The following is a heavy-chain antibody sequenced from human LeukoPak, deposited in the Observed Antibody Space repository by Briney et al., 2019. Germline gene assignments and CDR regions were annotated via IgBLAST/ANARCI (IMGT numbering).Heavy chain of an antibody. CDR1: GFTFSSYA. CDR3: ARDGAPRIVVVPAAMAN. V-gene: IGHV3-64*01. CDR2: ISSNGGST. D-gene: IGHD2-2*01. J-gene: IGHJ4*02. Sequence: GGSLRLSCAASGFTFSSYAMHWVRQAPGKGLEYVSAISSNGGSTYYANSVKGRFTISRDNSKNTLYLQMGSLRAEDMAVYYCARDGAPRIVVVPAAMANWGQGTLVTVSS.